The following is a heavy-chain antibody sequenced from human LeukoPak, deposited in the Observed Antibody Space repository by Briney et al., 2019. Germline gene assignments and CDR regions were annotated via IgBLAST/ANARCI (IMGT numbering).Heavy chain of an antibody. CDR1: GFTFSAYA. D-gene: IGHD1-1*01. Sequence: GGSLRPFCSASGFTFSAYAMYWVRQAPGKGLEYVSGISNNGGSSFYADSVTGRFTISRDNSKNTLYLQMSSLRAEDTAVYYCVKIASVTGGDCWGQGTRLTVSS. J-gene: IGHJ4*02. CDR2: ISNNGGSS. V-gene: IGHV3-64D*09. CDR3: VKIASVTGGDC.